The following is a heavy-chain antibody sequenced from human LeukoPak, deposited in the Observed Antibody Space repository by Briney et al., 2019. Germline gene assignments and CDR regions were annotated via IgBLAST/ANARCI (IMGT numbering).Heavy chain of an antibody. CDR2: IYTSGST. CDR1: GGSISSYY. Sequence: SETLSLTCTVSGGSISSYYWSWIRQPAGKGLEWIGRIYTSGSTNYNPSLRSRLTISVDTSKNQLSLKLSSVTAADTAVYYCAGGGSGWPTSVVVDYWGQGTLVTVSS. V-gene: IGHV4-4*07. CDR3: AGGGSGWPTSVVVDY. D-gene: IGHD6-19*01. J-gene: IGHJ4*02.